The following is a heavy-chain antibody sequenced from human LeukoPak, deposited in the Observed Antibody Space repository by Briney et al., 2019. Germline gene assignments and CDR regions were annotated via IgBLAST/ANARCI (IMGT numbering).Heavy chain of an antibody. CDR1: GFTLCSYP. V-gene: IGHV3-23*01. CDR3: AKDRGSGYHYFDY. CDR2: ISNSGESE. D-gene: IGHD3-22*01. J-gene: IGHJ4*02. Sequence: GGALRLSRPVSGFTLCSYPVSWGPQAPGGGRGWVSVISNSGESEYYADSVQGRLTISRDNYKNKLYLQMNSLRADDTDVYYCAKDRGSGYHYFDYWGQGTLVTISS.